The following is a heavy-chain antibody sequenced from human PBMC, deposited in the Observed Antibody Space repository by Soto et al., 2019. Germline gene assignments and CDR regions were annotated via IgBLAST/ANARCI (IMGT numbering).Heavy chain of an antibody. V-gene: IGHV3-74*01. CDR3: VRVKAVAATIFDY. J-gene: IGHJ4*02. CDR1: GFSLSSYW. CDR2: IQSDGSST. Sequence: PGGSLRLSCAVSGFSLSSYWMHWVRQAPGKGLVWVSRIQSDGSSTNYADSVKGRFTISRDNAKNTLYLQMDSLRLEDTAVYYCVRVKAVAATIFDYWGQGALFTVSS. D-gene: IGHD6-19*01.